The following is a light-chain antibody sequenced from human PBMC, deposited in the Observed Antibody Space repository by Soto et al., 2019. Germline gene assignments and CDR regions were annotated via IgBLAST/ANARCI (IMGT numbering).Light chain of an antibody. V-gene: IGKV1-39*01. J-gene: IGKJ1*01. CDR1: QSIGRY. Sequence: DIQMTQSPSSLSASVGDRVTITCRASQSIGRYLNWYQQKPGRAPKVLIYPTSSLQSGVPSRFSGSGSGTDFTLTISSLQPEDFATYDCQQSYSTPRWTFGQGTKVDIK. CDR3: QQSYSTPRWT. CDR2: PTS.